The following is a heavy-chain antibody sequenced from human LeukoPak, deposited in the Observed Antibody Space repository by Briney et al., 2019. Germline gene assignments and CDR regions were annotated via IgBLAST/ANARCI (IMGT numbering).Heavy chain of an antibody. CDR2: VSGSGIST. D-gene: IGHD5-24*01. CDR3: ARTFRSGDGYKVGYFDD. V-gene: IGHV3-23*01. J-gene: IGHJ4*02. CDR1: GFTFSSHA. Sequence: PGGSLRLSCAASGFTFSSHAMSWVRQAPGKGLEWVSVVSGSGISTYYADSVKGRLTISRDNSKNTLFLQMNSLRAEDTAIYYCARTFRSGDGYKVGYFDDWGQGTLVTVSS.